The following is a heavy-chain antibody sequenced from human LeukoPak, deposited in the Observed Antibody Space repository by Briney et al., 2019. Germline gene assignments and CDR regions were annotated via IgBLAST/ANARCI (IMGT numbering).Heavy chain of an antibody. CDR3: ARDWPVQWLSGDLALDA. Sequence: ASVKVSCKASGYTFTSYGISWVRQAPGQGLEWMGWISAYNGNTNYAQKLQGRVTMTTDTSTSTAYMELRSLRSDDTAVYYCARDWPVQWLSGDLALDAWGKGTTVTVSS. J-gene: IGHJ6*04. V-gene: IGHV1-18*01. D-gene: IGHD3-22*01. CDR1: GYTFTSYG. CDR2: ISAYNGNT.